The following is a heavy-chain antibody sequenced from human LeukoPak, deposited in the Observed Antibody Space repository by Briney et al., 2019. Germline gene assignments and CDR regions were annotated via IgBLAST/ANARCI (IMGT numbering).Heavy chain of an antibody. CDR3: ASGIAAPDAFDI. J-gene: IGHJ3*02. D-gene: IGHD6-6*01. CDR1: GGSISSYY. V-gene: IGHV4-59*01. CDR2: IYYSGST. Sequence: SETLSLTCTVSGGSISSYYWSWIRQPPGKAREWIGYIYYSGSTNYNPSLKSRVTISVDTSKNQFSLKLSSVTAADTAVYYCASGIAAPDAFDIWGQETMVTVSS.